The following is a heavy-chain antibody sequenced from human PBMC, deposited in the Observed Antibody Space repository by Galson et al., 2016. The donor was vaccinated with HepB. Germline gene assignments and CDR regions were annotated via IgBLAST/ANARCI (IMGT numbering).Heavy chain of an antibody. CDR3: ARDSVVSLDYYFGIDV. J-gene: IGHJ6*02. D-gene: IGHD2-2*01. V-gene: IGHV4-39*07. CDR1: GGSIRSSSFY. CDR2: IYYSGST. Sequence: ETLSLTCTVSGGSIRSSSFYWGWIRQPPGKGLEWIGSIYYSGSTYYTPSLMSRVTISVDTSKNQFSLKLTSVTTADTAVYYCARDSVVSLDYYFGIDVWGQGTTVTVSS.